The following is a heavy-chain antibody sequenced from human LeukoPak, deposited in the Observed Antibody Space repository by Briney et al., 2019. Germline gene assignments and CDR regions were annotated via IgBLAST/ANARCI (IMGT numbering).Heavy chain of an antibody. J-gene: IGHJ2*01. CDR1: GFTFRRFG. CDR3: ARGSIGYCSGGSCYPKYWYFDL. Sequence: GGSLRLSCVASGFTFRRFGMHWVRQAPGKGLDWVTFIRTDGSNKYYADSVKGRFTISRDNSKNTLYLQMNSLRAEDTAVYYCARGSIGYCSGGSCYPKYWYFDLWGRGTLVTVSS. D-gene: IGHD2-15*01. CDR2: IRTDGSNK. V-gene: IGHV3-30*02.